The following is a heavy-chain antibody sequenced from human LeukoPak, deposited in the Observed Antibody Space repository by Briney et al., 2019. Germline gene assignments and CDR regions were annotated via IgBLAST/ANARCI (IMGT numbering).Heavy chain of an antibody. CDR1: GDSISSGDYH. CDR3: ARLGGTGSFDI. D-gene: IGHD2-8*02. Sequence: SETLSLTCTVSGDSISSGDYHWTWLRQPPGKGLVWIGYIYFTGTTYYNPSLKSRVTISVDTSKNQCSLNLSSVTAADTAVYYCARLGGTGSFDIWGQGTMVTVSS. J-gene: IGHJ3*02. V-gene: IGHV4-30-4*01. CDR2: IYFTGTT.